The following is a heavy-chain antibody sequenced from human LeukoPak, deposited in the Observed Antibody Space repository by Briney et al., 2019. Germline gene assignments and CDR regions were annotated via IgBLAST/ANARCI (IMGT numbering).Heavy chain of an antibody. J-gene: IGHJ4*02. CDR2: IDHSGST. Sequence: GSLRLSCAASGFTFSSYWMHWVRQPPGKGLEWIGEIDHSGSTNYNPSLKSRVTISVDTSKNQFSLKLSSVTAADTAVYYCARHLKGSYYAFLDYWGQGTLVTVSS. D-gene: IGHD3-10*01. V-gene: IGHV4-34*01. CDR1: GFTFSSYW. CDR3: ARHLKGSYYAFLDY.